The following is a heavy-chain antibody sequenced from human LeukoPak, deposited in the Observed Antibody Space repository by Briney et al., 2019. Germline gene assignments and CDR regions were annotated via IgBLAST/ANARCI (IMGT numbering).Heavy chain of an antibody. J-gene: IGHJ2*01. V-gene: IGHV4-30-2*01. CDR2: ISHNGST. CDR1: GGSLSRSGYS. Sequence: PSETLSLTCAVSGGSLSRSGYSWSWIRQPPGGGLEWIGYISHNGSTYYNPSLKSRVTISVDRSKNQFSLKLSSVTAADTAVYYCARHEIWYFDLWGRGTLVTVSS. CDR3: ARHEIWYFDL. D-gene: IGHD5-24*01.